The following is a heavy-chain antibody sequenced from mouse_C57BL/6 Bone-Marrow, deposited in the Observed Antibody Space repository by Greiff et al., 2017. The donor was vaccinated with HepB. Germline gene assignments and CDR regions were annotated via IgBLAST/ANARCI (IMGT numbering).Heavy chain of an antibody. CDR3: SRSSSGVSPRNFDV. Sequence: EVQLQQSGPELVKPGASVKISCKASGYSFTGYYMNWVKQSPEKSLEWIGEINPSTGGTTYNQKFKAKATLTVDKSSSTAYMQLKSLTSEDTAVYYLSRSSSGVSPRNFDVWGTGTTVTVSS. CDR1: GYSFTGYY. D-gene: IGHD3-1*01. J-gene: IGHJ1*03. CDR2: INPSTGGT. V-gene: IGHV1-42*01.